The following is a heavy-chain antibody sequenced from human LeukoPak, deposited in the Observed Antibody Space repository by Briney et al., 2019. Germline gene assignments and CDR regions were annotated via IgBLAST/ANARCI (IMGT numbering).Heavy chain of an antibody. CDR1: GYSFPNYW. CDR3: ASLTMVRGVIRNFDY. CDR2: IYPGDSDT. D-gene: IGHD3-10*01. J-gene: IGHJ4*02. V-gene: IGHV5-51*01. Sequence: GESLKISCKGSGYSFPNYWIGWVRQMPGKGLEWMGIIYPGDSDTRYSPSFQGQVTISADKSISTAYLQWSSLKASDTAMYYCASLTMVRGVIRNFDYWGQGTLVTVSS.